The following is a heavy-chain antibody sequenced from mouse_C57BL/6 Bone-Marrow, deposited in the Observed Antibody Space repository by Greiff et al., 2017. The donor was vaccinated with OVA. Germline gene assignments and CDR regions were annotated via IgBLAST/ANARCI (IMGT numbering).Heavy chain of an antibody. CDR3: ARARVTTVVEDWFAY. CDR2: IYPRSGNT. Sequence: QVQQQQSGAELARPGASVKLSCKASGYTFTSYGISWVKQRTGQGLEWIGEIYPRSGNTYYNEKFKGKATLTADKSSSTAYMELRSLTSEDSAVYFCARARVTTVVEDWFAYWGQGTLVTVSA. CDR1: GYTFTSYG. V-gene: IGHV1-81*01. J-gene: IGHJ3*01. D-gene: IGHD1-1*01.